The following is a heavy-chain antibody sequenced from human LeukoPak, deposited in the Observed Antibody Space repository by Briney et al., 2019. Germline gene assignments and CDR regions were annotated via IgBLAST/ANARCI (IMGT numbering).Heavy chain of an antibody. Sequence: SETLSLTCAVSGGSISNISYYWAWIRQPPGKGLEWIGSIYYSGSIYYNPSLKSRITISVDTSKNQFSLKLSSVTAADTAVYYCARAPEMGMSRPFDYWGQGTLVTVSS. J-gene: IGHJ4*02. D-gene: IGHD7-27*01. CDR1: GGSISNISYY. V-gene: IGHV4-39*01. CDR3: ARAPEMGMSRPFDY. CDR2: IYYSGSI.